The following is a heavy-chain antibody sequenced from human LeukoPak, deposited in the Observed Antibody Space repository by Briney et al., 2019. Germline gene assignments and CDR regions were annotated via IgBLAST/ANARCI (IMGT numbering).Heavy chain of an antibody. D-gene: IGHD4-17*01. CDR1: GFTFNTYG. CDR3: ARDEDYGDYVRYYYYGMDV. Sequence: PGGSLRLSCAASGFTFNTYGMHWVRQAPGKGLEWVAVISYDGSNKYYADSVKGRFTISRDNSKNTLYLQMNSLRAEDTAVYYCARDEDYGDYVRYYYYGMDVWGKGTTVTVSS. V-gene: IGHV3-30*03. CDR2: ISYDGSNK. J-gene: IGHJ6*04.